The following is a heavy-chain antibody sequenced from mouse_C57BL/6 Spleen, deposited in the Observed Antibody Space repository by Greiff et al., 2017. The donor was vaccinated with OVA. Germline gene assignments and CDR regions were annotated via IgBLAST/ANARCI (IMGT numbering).Heavy chain of an antibody. D-gene: IGHD4-1*02. Sequence: QVQLQQPGAELVKPGASVKLSCKASGYTFTSYWMQWVKQRPGQGLEWIGEIDPSDSYTTYNQKFKGKATLTVDTSSSTAYMQLSSLTSEDSAVYYCAINWGDYFDYWGQGTTLTVSS. CDR3: AINWGDYFDY. CDR1: GYTFTSYW. CDR2: IDPSDSYT. J-gene: IGHJ2*01. V-gene: IGHV1-50*01.